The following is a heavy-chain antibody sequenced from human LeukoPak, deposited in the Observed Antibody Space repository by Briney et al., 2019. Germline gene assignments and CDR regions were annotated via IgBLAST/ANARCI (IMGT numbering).Heavy chain of an antibody. CDR3: ARETTHYDVWDGYPAPPQYYYYMDV. CDR2: VSSSTSVK. Sequence: GGSLRLSCAASGFTFSKYSMNWVRQAPGKGLEWVSFVSSSTSVKYYAASVRGRFTISRDNAKNSLYLQMNSLRAEDTAVYYCARETTHYDVWDGYPAPPQYYYYMDVWGKGTTVIVSS. D-gene: IGHD3-3*01. J-gene: IGHJ6*03. V-gene: IGHV3-48*01. CDR1: GFTFSKYS.